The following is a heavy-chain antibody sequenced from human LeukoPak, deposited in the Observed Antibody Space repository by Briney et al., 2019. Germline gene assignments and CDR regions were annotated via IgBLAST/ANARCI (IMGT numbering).Heavy chain of an antibody. CDR1: GYIYTSYW. J-gene: IGHJ4*02. CDR3: ARRVVGATGGIDY. Sequence: GESLKISCTGYIYTSYWIGWVRQMPGKGLEWMGIIYPGDSDTRYSPSFQGQVTISADKSISTAYLQWSSLKASGTAMYYCARRVVGATGGIDYWGQGTLVTVSS. CDR2: IYPGDSDT. D-gene: IGHD1-26*01. V-gene: IGHV5-51*01.